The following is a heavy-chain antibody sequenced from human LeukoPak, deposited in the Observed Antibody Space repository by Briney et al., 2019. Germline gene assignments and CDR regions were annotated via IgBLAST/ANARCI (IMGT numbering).Heavy chain of an antibody. CDR2: INPSGGST. V-gene: IGHV1-46*01. CDR3: AREYYDILTGYYKAPYYYYGMDV. Sequence: ASVKVSCKASGYTFTSYYMHWVRQAPGQGLEWMGIINPSGGSTSYAQKFKGRVTMTRDTSTSTVYMELSSLRSEDTAVYYCAREYYDILTGYYKAPYYYYGMDVWGQGTTVTVSS. J-gene: IGHJ6*02. CDR1: GYTFTSYY. D-gene: IGHD3-9*01.